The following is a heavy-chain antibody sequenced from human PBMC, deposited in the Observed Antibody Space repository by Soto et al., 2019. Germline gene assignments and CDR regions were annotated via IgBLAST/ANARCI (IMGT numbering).Heavy chain of an antibody. CDR2: ISGSGGST. Sequence: GGSLRLSCAASGFTFSSYAMSWVRQAPGKGLEWVSAISGSGGSTYYADSVKGRFTISRDNSKNTLYLQMNSLRAEDTAVYYCAKASITGTTWRTRYPIDYWGQGTLVTVSS. J-gene: IGHJ4*02. V-gene: IGHV3-23*01. CDR1: GFTFSSYA. D-gene: IGHD1-7*01. CDR3: AKASITGTTWRTRYPIDY.